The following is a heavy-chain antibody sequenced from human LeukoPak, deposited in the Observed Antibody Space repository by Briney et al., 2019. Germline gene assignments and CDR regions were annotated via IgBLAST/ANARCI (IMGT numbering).Heavy chain of an antibody. J-gene: IGHJ4*02. V-gene: IGHV3-21*04. D-gene: IGHD1-7*01. Sequence: GGSLRLSCAASGFTFSSYAMHWVRQAPGKGLEWVSSISSSSSYIYYADSVKGRFTISRDNSKNTLYLQMNSLRAEDTAVYYCAKVITGTTVFDYWGQGTLVTVSS. CDR3: AKVITGTTVFDY. CDR1: GFTFSSYA. CDR2: ISSSSSYI.